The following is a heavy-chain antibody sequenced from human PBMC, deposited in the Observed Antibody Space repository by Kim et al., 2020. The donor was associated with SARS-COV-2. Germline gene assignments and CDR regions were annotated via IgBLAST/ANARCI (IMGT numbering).Heavy chain of an antibody. D-gene: IGHD2-15*01. CDR1: EFTFSSYS. J-gene: IGHJ6*02. Sequence: GGSLRLSCAASEFTFSSYSINWVRQAPGKGLEWVSYISGSSSTIYYADSVKGRFTISRDNAKNSLYLQMNSLRDEDTAVYYCARHLVVVAATTYYAMDVWGQGTTVTVSS. CDR3: ARHLVVVAATTYYAMDV. CDR2: ISGSSSTI. V-gene: IGHV3-48*02.